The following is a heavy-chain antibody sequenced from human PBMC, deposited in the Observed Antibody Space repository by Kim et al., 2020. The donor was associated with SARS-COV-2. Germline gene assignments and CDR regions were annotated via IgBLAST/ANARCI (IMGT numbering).Heavy chain of an antibody. CDR3: AKSKGSGSYYPFDY. CDR1: GFPFSNYA. J-gene: IGHJ4*02. CDR2: ISGSGGAT. D-gene: IGHD3-10*01. V-gene: IGHV3-23*01. Sequence: GGSLRLSCATSGFPFSNYAMSWVRQAPGKGLEWVSGISGSGGATYYAGSVKGRFTISRDNSKNTLYLQMNSLRAEDTAVYYCAKSKGSGSYYPFDYWGQGTLVTVPS.